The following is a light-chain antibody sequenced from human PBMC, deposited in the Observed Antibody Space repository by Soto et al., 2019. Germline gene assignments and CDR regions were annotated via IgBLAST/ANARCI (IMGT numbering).Light chain of an antibody. V-gene: IGLV2-14*01. CDR3: SSFTSSVTYV. CDR2: EVS. J-gene: IGLJ1*01. Sequence: QSVLTQPASVSGSPGQSITISCTGTSSDVGGNKYVSWYQQHPGEAPKLMIYEVSNRPSGVSDRFSGSKSGNAASLTISGLQIEEEADYYCSSFTSSVTYVFGTGTKVTVL. CDR1: SSDVGGNKY.